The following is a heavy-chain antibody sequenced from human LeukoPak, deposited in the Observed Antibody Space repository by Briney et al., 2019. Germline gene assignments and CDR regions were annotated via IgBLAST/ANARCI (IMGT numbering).Heavy chain of an antibody. CDR3: ARHGRYSSSWYLYSSGSIDY. J-gene: IGHJ4*02. Sequence: SETLSLTCAVYGGSFSGYYWSWIRQPPGKGLEWIGEINHSGSTNYNPSLKSRVTISVDTSKNQFSLKLSSVTAADTAVYYCARHGRYSSSWYLYSSGSIDYWGQGTLVTVPS. D-gene: IGHD6-13*01. V-gene: IGHV4-34*01. CDR1: GGSFSGYY. CDR2: INHSGST.